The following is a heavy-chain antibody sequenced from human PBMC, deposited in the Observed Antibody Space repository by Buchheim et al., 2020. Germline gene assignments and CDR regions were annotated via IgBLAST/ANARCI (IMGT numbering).Heavy chain of an antibody. CDR1: GGTFSSYA. D-gene: IGHD3-22*01. Sequence: QVQLVQSGAEVKKPGSSVKVSCKASGGTFSSYAITWVRQAPGQGLEWMGGIIPIFGTANYAQKIQGRITITADEYTRTAYMELSSLRSEDTAVYYCAREGGGYYDSSGYYYGRYFDLWGRGTL. J-gene: IGHJ2*01. CDR3: AREGGGYYDSSGYYYGRYFDL. CDR2: IIPIFGTA. V-gene: IGHV1-69*12.